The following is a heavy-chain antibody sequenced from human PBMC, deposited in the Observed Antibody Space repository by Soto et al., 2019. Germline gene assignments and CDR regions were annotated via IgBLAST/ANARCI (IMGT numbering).Heavy chain of an antibody. CDR1: GFTFGSYG. CDR3: AGEVLVRGIKYHGMDV. J-gene: IGHJ6*02. CDR2: IWYDGSNK. D-gene: IGHD3-10*01. Sequence: QVQLVESGGGVVQPGRSLSLSCAASGFTFGSYGIHWVRQAPGKGLEWVAVIWYDGSNKYYADSVKGRFTISRDNSKNTLYLQMNSLRAEDTAVYYCAGEVLVRGIKYHGMDVWGQGTTVTVSS. V-gene: IGHV3-33*01.